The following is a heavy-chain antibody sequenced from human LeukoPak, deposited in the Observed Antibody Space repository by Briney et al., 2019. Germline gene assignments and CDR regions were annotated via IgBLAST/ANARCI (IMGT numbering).Heavy chain of an antibody. Sequence: GGSLRLPCAASGFTFDDCAMHWVRQAPGKGLEWVSGISWNRGSIGYADSLKGRFTISRDNAKNSLYLQMNSLRAEDTALYYCAKDMDYYGFELGAFAIWGQGTMVTVSS. D-gene: IGHD3-10*01. CDR2: ISWNRGSI. CDR1: GFTFDDCA. J-gene: IGHJ3*02. CDR3: AKDMDYYGFELGAFAI. V-gene: IGHV3-9*01.